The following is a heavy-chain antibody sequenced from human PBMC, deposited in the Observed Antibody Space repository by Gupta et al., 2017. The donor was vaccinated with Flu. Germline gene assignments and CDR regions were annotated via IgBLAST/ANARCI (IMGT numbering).Heavy chain of an antibody. V-gene: IGHV3-33*01. CDR1: GFTFSRYG. CDR2: IWYDGSNK. Sequence: QVQLVESGGGVVQPGRSLRLSCAASGFTFSRYGMHWVRQAPGKGLEWVAVIWYDGSNKYYADSVKGRFTISRDNSKNTLYLQMNSLRAEDTAVYYCARALEAVALYGMDVWGQGTTVTVSS. J-gene: IGHJ6*02. CDR3: ARALEAVALYGMDV. D-gene: IGHD6-19*01.